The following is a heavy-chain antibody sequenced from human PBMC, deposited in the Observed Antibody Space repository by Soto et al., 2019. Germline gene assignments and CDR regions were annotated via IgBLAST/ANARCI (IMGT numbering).Heavy chain of an antibody. D-gene: IGHD2-15*01. CDR2: MNPNSGNT. CDR1: GYTSTSYD. CDR3: ARVVVVWNWFDP. V-gene: IGHV1-8*01. Sequence: GASVKTSCKASGYTSTSYDINWVRQATGQGLEWMGWMNPNSGNTGYAQKFQGRVTMTRNTSISTAYMELSSLRSEDTAVYYCARVVVVWNWFDPWGQGTLVTVSS. J-gene: IGHJ5*02.